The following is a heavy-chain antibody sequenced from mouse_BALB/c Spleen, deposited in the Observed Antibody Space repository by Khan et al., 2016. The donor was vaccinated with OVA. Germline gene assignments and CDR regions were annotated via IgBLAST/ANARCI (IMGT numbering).Heavy chain of an antibody. D-gene: IGHD1-1*01. CDR1: GYSITSGYA. CDR3: ARKNYYGYAMDY. V-gene: IGHV3-2*02. Sequence: QLEESGPGLVKPSQSLSLTCTVTGYSITSGYAWNWIRQFPGNKLEWMGYISYSGSTSYNQSLRGRISITRETSKNQFFLQLNSVTTEDTATYYCARKNYYGYAMDYWGQGTSVTVSS. J-gene: IGHJ4*01. CDR2: ISYSGST.